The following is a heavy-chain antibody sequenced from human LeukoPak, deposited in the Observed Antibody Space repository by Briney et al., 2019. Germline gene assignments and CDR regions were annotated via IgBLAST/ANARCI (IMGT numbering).Heavy chain of an antibody. D-gene: IGHD2-15*01. Sequence: GGSLRLSCAASGFTFSSYAMSWVRQAPGKGLEWVSAISGGAGSTYYADSVKGRFTISRDNSKNTLYLQMNSLRAEDTAVYFCAKLRSPYYFGLDVWGQGTTVTVSS. V-gene: IGHV3-23*01. CDR1: GFTFSSYA. J-gene: IGHJ6*02. CDR3: AKLRSPYYFGLDV. CDR2: ISGGAGST.